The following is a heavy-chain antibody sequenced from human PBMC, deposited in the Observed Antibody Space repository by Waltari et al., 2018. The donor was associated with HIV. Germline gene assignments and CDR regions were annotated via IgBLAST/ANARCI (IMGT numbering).Heavy chain of an antibody. V-gene: IGHV3-66*02. D-gene: IGHD2-15*01. CDR3: ARLGYCSGGRCGYYYYYAMDV. CDR2: IYSGGST. Sequence: WVRQASGKGLEWVSVIYSGGSTDYADSVKGRFTISRDNSKNTLYLHMSSLRAEDTAVYFCARLGYCSGGRCGYYYYYAMDVWGQGTTVTVTS. J-gene: IGHJ6*02.